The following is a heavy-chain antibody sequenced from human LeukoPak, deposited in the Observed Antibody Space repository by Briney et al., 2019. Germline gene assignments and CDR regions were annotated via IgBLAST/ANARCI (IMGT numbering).Heavy chain of an antibody. Sequence: SETLSLTCTVSGASISNYYWTWIRQPAGKGLEWIGRMYSSGSTIYNPSLKSRVTMSVDTSKNQFSLTLSSVTAADTAVYYCARVDTQGVPSPWGQGILVTASS. CDR1: GASISNYY. D-gene: IGHD3-16*01. J-gene: IGHJ5*02. CDR2: MYSSGST. CDR3: ARVDTQGVPSP. V-gene: IGHV4-4*07.